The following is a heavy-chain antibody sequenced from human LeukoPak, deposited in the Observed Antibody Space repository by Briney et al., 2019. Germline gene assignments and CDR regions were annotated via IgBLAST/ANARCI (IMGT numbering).Heavy chain of an antibody. D-gene: IGHD6-13*01. CDR2: IYYTGTT. CDR3: ARHSSWYGTFHY. J-gene: IGHJ4*02. V-gene: IGHV4-39*01. CDR1: GGSISNSSYY. Sequence: SETLSLTRTVSGGSISNSSYYWGWIRQPPGKGLEWIGSIYYTGTTYYNPSLKSRVTISIDTAKNQFSLKLTSVTAADTAVYYCARHSSWYGTFHYWGQGTLVTVSS.